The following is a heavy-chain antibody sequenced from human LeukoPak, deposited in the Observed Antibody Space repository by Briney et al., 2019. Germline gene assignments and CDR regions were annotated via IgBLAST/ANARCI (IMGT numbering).Heavy chain of an antibody. Sequence: GGSLRLSCAASGFTFSSYWMSWVRQAPGKGLEWVANIKQDGSEEYYVDSVKGRFTISRDNAKNSLYLQMNSLRAEDTAVYYCARDPSSQLAELIFDYWGQGTLVTVSS. CDR1: GFTFSSYW. V-gene: IGHV3-7*01. J-gene: IGHJ4*02. D-gene: IGHD6-6*01. CDR3: ARDPSSQLAELIFDY. CDR2: IKQDGSEE.